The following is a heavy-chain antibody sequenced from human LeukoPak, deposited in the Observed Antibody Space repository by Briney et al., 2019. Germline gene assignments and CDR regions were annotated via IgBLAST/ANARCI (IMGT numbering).Heavy chain of an antibody. J-gene: IGHJ5*02. CDR3: ARSSGWYSNWFDP. Sequence: SETLSLTCTVSGGSISSYYWSWIRQPPGKGLEWSGYIYYSGSTNYNPSLKSRVIISVDTSKNQFSLKLSSVTAADTAVYYCARSSGWYSNWFDPWGQGTLVTVSS. D-gene: IGHD6-19*01. CDR1: GGSISSYY. V-gene: IGHV4-59*01. CDR2: IYYSGST.